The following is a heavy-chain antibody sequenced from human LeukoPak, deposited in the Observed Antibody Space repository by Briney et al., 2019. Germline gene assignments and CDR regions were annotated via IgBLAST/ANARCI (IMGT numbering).Heavy chain of an antibody. D-gene: IGHD3-22*01. CDR2: ISSSSSYI. Sequence: PGGSLRLSCAASGFTFSSYSMNWVRQAPGKGLEWVSSISSSSSYIYYADSVKGRFTISRDNAKNSLYLQMNSLRAEDTAVYYCVGETTYYYDSSTFDPWGQGTLVTVSS. V-gene: IGHV3-21*01. CDR1: GFTFSSYS. CDR3: VGETTYYYDSSTFDP. J-gene: IGHJ5*02.